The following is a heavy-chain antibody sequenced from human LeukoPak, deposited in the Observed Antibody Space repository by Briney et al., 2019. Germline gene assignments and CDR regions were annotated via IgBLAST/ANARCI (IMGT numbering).Heavy chain of an antibody. J-gene: IGHJ4*02. CDR3: ARAGSHWHYVY. CDR2: SSGTGNYI. V-gene: IGHV3-21*01. Sequence: KLGGSLRLSCAASGFTFSGYSMNWFRQAPGKGLEWVSSSSGTGNYIYYTDSVKGRFTISRDNAKSSLYLQMNSLRVEDTAVYYCARAGSHWHYVYWGQGTVVTVSS. D-gene: IGHD3-10*01. CDR1: GFTFSGYS.